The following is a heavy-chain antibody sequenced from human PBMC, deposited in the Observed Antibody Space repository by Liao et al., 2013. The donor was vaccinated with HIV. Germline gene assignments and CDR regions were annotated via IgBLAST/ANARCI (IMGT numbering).Heavy chain of an antibody. J-gene: IGHJ3*02. CDR3: ARDWGQWLHNTVAFDI. CDR2: IYFSGST. D-gene: IGHD3-22*01. V-gene: IGHV4-4*07. CDR1: GGSISSYY. Sequence: QVQLQESGPGLVKASETLSLTCNVSGGSISSYYWSWIRQPAGKALEWIGRIYFSGSTNYNPSLKSRVTMSVDTSKNQFSLQLSSVTAADTAVYYCARDWGQWLHNTVAFDIWGQGTVVTVSS.